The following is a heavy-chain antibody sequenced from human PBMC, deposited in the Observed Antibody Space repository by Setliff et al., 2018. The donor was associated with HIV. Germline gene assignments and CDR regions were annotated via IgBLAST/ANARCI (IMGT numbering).Heavy chain of an antibody. CDR3: ARPYTVWVYGMDL. CDR1: GFFFSRHV. V-gene: IGHV3-23*01. D-gene: IGHD2-8*01. Sequence: PGGSLRLSCEGSGFFFSRHVMSWVRQAPGKGLEGVSTISDGVERTYYADSVKGRFSISRDDSKNTLYLQMNSLRAEDTAVYYCARPYTVWVYGMDLWGQGTTVTVSS. CDR2: ISDGVERT. J-gene: IGHJ6*02.